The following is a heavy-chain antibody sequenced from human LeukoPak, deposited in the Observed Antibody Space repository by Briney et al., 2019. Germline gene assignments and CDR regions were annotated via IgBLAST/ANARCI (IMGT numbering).Heavy chain of an antibody. CDR3: AACTSGSYYCFDS. V-gene: IGHV3-30-3*01. Sequence: GGSLRLSCAASGFTFSNYAMHWVRQAPGKGLEWMAVISYDGSNKYYADSVKGRFTISRDNSKNTLYLQMISLRADDTAVYYCAACTSGSYYCFDSWGQGTLVTVSS. J-gene: IGHJ4*02. D-gene: IGHD1-26*01. CDR2: ISYDGSNK. CDR1: GFTFSNYA.